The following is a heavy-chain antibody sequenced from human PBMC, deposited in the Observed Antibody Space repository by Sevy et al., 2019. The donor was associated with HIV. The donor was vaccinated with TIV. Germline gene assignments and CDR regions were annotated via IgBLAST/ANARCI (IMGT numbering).Heavy chain of an antibody. Sequence: ASVKVSCKASGYTFTSYDINWVRQATGQGLEWMGWMNPNSGNTGYAQKFQGRVTITRNTSISTAYMELSSLRSEDTAVYYRARVTAGYSSGWGDAFDIWGQGTMVTVSS. CDR3: ARVTAGYSSGWGDAFDI. CDR2: MNPNSGNT. CDR1: GYTFTSYD. D-gene: IGHD6-19*01. J-gene: IGHJ3*02. V-gene: IGHV1-8*03.